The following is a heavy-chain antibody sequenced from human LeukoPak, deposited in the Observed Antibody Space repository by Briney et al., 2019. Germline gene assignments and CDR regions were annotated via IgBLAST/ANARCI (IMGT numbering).Heavy chain of an antibody. D-gene: IGHD2-2*01. CDR2: IYYSGST. V-gene: IGHV4-28*01. CDR3: ARTQAYCSSTSCYPFDY. J-gene: IGHJ4*02. CDR1: GSSISSSNW. Sequence: PSDTLSLTCTVSGSSISSSNWWGWIRQPPGKGLEWIGYIYYSGSTYYNPSLKSRVTMSVDTSKNQISLKLSSVTAVDTAVYYCARTQAYCSSTSCYPFDYWGQGTLVTVSS.